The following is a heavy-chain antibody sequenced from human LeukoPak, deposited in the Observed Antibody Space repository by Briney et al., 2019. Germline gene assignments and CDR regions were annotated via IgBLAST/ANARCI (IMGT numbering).Heavy chain of an antibody. D-gene: IGHD3-10*01. Sequence: SVKVSXKASGGTFSSYAISWVRQAPGQGLEWMGRIIPIFGTANYAQKFQGRVTITTDESTSTAYMELSSLRSEDTAVYYCARDSWFGELFEAFDIWGQGTMVTVSS. CDR2: IIPIFGTA. J-gene: IGHJ3*02. CDR1: GGTFSSYA. V-gene: IGHV1-69*05. CDR3: ARDSWFGELFEAFDI.